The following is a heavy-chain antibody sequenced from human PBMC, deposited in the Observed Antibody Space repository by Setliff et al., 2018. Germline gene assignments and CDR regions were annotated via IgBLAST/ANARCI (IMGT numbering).Heavy chain of an antibody. Sequence: PGGSLRLSCAASGFTFSSYSMNWVRQAPGKGLEWVSYISSSSSTIYYADSVKGRFTISRDNAKNSLYLQMNSLRAEDTAVYYCARVSYCSSTSCDYYYYGMDVWGQGTTVTGLL. CDR1: GFTFSSYS. D-gene: IGHD2-2*01. CDR3: ARVSYCSSTSCDYYYYGMDV. V-gene: IGHV3-48*04. J-gene: IGHJ6*02. CDR2: ISSSSSTI.